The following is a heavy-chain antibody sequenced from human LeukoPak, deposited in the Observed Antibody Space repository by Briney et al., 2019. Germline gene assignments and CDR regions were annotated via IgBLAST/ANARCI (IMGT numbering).Heavy chain of an antibody. D-gene: IGHD1-1*01. Sequence: PGGSLRLSCAASGFTFSNYWMNWVRQAPEKGLEWVANIKEDGSEKIYVDSVKGRFTVSRDNSKNSLYLQINNLRAEDTAVYYCTRNRGTDYWGQGTLITVSS. J-gene: IGHJ4*02. V-gene: IGHV3-7*01. CDR2: IKEDGSEK. CDR1: GFTFSNYW. CDR3: TRNRGTDY.